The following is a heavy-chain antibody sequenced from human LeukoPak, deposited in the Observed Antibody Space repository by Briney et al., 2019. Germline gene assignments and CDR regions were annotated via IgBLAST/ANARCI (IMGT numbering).Heavy chain of an antibody. CDR1: GFTFSSYS. J-gene: IGHJ5*02. CDR2: ISSSSSYI. CDR3: ARDRYRGWFDP. Sequence: GGSLRLSCVTSGFTFSSYSMNWVRQAPGKGLEWVSSISSSSSYIYYADSVKGRFTISRDNAKNSLYLQMNSLRAEDTAVYYCARDRYRGWFDPWGQGTLVTVSS. V-gene: IGHV3-21*01. D-gene: IGHD1-1*01.